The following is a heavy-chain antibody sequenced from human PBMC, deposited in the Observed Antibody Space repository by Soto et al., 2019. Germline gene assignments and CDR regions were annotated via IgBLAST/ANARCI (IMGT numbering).Heavy chain of an antibody. D-gene: IGHD2-21*02. CDR2: ISGSSSSI. V-gene: IGHV3-21*01. Sequence: EVQLVESGGGLVKPGGSLRLSCAASGFTFSKSALNWVRQAPGKGREWVSCISGSSSSIYYADSVQGRFTISRDNAKNSLYLQMNSLRAEDTAVYYCAIDPFGGGDSEWFDPWGQGTLVTVSS. CDR3: AIDPFGGGDSEWFDP. CDR1: GFTFSKSA. J-gene: IGHJ5*02.